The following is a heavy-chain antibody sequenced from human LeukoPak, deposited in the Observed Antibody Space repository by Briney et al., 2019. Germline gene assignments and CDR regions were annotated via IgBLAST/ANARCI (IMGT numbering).Heavy chain of an antibody. J-gene: IGHJ6*02. Sequence: SVKVSFKASGGTFSSYAISWVRQAPGQGLEWMGGIIPIFGTANYAQKFQGRVTITADESTSTAYMELSSLRSEDTAVYYCARVQDGYYYYGMDVWGQGTTVTVSS. D-gene: IGHD1-1*01. CDR1: GGTFSSYA. CDR2: IIPIFGTA. CDR3: ARVQDGYYYYGMDV. V-gene: IGHV1-69*13.